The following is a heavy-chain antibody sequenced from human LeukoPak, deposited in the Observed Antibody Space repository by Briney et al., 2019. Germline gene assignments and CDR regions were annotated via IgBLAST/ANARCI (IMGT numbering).Heavy chain of an antibody. CDR1: GFTFSSYA. D-gene: IGHD2-15*01. J-gene: IGHJ4*02. CDR2: ISGSGGST. V-gene: IGHV3-23*01. Sequence: PGGSLRLSCAASGFTFSSYAMSWVRQAPGKGLEWVSAISGSGGSTYYADSVKGRFTISRDNSKNTLYLQMNSLRAEDTAVYYCAKNPRSGGSGSYSDYWGQGTLVTVSS. CDR3: AKNPRSGGSGSYSDY.